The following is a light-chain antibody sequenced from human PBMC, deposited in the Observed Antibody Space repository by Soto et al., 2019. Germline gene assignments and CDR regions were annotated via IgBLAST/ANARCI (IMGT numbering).Light chain of an antibody. CDR3: QQRSIWLT. CDR2: GAS. J-gene: IGKJ4*01. Sequence: EIVLTQSPATLSLSPGERATLSCRASQSVGSFLAWYQQKPGQAPRLLIYGASTRATGIPARFSGSGSGTACTLTINRLEADDFAVYYCQQRSIWLTFGGGTKVEIK. CDR1: QSVGSF. V-gene: IGKV3-11*01.